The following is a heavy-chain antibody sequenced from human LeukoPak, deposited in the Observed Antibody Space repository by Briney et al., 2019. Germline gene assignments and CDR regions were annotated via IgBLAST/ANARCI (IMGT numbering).Heavy chain of an antibody. J-gene: IGHJ4*02. CDR1: GFTFSNYA. CDR2: ITDTGGTT. Sequence: PGGSLRLSCAASGFTFSNYAMNWVRQAPGMGLEWVSTITDTGGTTYYADSVKGRFTISRDNSKNTLYLQMNSLRAEDTAVYYCARDNSIPYDSFFDYWGQGTLVTVSS. D-gene: IGHD3-22*01. CDR3: ARDNSIPYDSFFDY. V-gene: IGHV3-23*01.